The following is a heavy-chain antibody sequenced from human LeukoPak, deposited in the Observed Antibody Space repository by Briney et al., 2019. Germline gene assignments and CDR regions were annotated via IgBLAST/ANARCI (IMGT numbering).Heavy chain of an antibody. CDR1: GFTFSSYG. D-gene: IGHD2-2*01. Sequence: GESLKISCAASGFTFSSYGMHWVRQAPGKGLEWVAIVSNDGTKKYSADSVKGRFTISRDNSENTLYLQMNSLRADDTAIYYCAKDRGIVVVPAAVPADWGQGTLSPSPQ. J-gene: IGHJ4*02. CDR3: AKDRGIVVVPAAVPAD. V-gene: IGHV3-30*18. CDR2: VSNDGTKK.